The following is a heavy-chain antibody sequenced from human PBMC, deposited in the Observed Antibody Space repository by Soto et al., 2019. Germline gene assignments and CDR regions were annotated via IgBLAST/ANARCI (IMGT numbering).Heavy chain of an antibody. V-gene: IGHV3-49*04. D-gene: IGHD2-15*01. CDR2: IRSKAYGGTT. Sequence: GGSLRLSCTASGFTFGDYAMSWVRQAPGKWLEWVGFIRSKAYGGTTEYAASVKGRFTISRDDSKSIAYLQMNSLKTEDTAVYYRTRPRQLLTYYYYYGMDVWGQGXTFTGFS. CDR3: TRPRQLLTYYYYYGMDV. J-gene: IGHJ6*02. CDR1: GFTFGDYA.